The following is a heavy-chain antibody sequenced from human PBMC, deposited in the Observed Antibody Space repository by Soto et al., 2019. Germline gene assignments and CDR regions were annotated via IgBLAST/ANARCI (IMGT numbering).Heavy chain of an antibody. CDR2: IKQDGSEK. CDR3: ARDPGYDFLSGYYLGYFDY. CDR1: GFTFSSYW. Sequence: GGSLRLSCAASGFTFSSYWMSWVRQAPGKGLEWVANIKQDGSEKYYVDSVKGRFTISRDNAKNSLYLQMNSLRAEDMAVYYCARDPGYDFLSGYYLGYFDYWGQGTLVTVSS. V-gene: IGHV3-7*01. J-gene: IGHJ4*02. D-gene: IGHD3-3*01.